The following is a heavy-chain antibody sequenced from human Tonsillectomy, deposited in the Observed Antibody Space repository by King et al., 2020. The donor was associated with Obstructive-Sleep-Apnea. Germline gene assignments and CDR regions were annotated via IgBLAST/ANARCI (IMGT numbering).Heavy chain of an antibody. Sequence: VQLVESGGGLVQPGRSLRLSCAASGFTFDDYAMHWVWHAPGKGLEWVSGISSKSANIGYADSVKGRFTISRDNAKNSLYLQMNSLRAEDTALYYCAKDNGGTYFDYFDYWGQGTLVTVSS. J-gene: IGHJ4*02. D-gene: IGHD1-26*01. CDR2: ISSKSANI. CDR3: AKDNGGTYFDYFDY. V-gene: IGHV3-9*01. CDR1: GFTFDDYA.